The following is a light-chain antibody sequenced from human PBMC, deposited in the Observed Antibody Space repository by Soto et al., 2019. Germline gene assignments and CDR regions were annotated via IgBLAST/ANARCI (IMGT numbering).Light chain of an antibody. CDR3: SSHSSSGTLEV. CDR2: DVY. V-gene: IGLV2-14*03. J-gene: IGLJ2*01. CDR1: SSDVGGSNY. Sequence: QSALTQPASVSGSPGQSITISCAGTSSDVGGSNYVSWYQQHPGKAPKLMIYDVYNWPSGISNRFSGSKSGNTASLTISGLQAEDEADYYCSSHSSSGTLEVFGAGTKLTVL.